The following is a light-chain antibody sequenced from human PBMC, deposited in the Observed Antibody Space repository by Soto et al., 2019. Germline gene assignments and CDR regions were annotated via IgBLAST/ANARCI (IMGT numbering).Light chain of an antibody. V-gene: IGLV7-46*01. CDR1: TGAVTSGHY. CDR2: ETS. CDR3: LLYYGDRQV. Sequence: QAVVTQEPSLTVSPGGTVSVTCGSSTGAVTSGHYPCWVQQKPGQAPRTLIYETSNKHSWTPARFSGSLLGGKATLTVSDVQPEDEAEYYCLLYYGDRQVLGGGTKVTVL. J-gene: IGLJ3*02.